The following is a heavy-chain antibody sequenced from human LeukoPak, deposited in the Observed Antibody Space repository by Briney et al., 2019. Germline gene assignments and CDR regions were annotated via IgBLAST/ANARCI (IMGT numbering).Heavy chain of an antibody. V-gene: IGHV4-34*01. Sequence: SETLSLTCAVYGGSFSGYYWSWLRLPPGKGLEWIGEINQKRGSLNYNPSLKSRVSISLDMSKNQFSLRLNSVTAADTAVYYCARGFSTSSTAFDIWGQGTLVTVSS. J-gene: IGHJ3*02. CDR2: INQKRGSL. CDR1: GGSFSGYY. CDR3: ARGFSTSSTAFDI. D-gene: IGHD6-6*01.